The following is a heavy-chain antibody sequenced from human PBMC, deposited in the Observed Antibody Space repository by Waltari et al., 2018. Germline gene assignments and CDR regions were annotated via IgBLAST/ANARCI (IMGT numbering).Heavy chain of an antibody. D-gene: IGHD6-6*01. CDR2: IKEDGSGK. V-gene: IGHV3-7*01. J-gene: IGHJ4*02. CDR3: ARISSTATRDS. Sequence: EVQLVESGGGLVQPGGSLRLSCAASGFTFSSYWMSWVRQAQGRGLEWVANIKEDGSGKSYVDSVKGRFTISRDNAKNSLSLQMNSLRAEDTAVYYCARISSTATRDSWGRGTLVTVSS. CDR1: GFTFSSYW.